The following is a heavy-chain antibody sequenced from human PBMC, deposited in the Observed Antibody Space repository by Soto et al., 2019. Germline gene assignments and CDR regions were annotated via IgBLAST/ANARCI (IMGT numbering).Heavy chain of an antibody. CDR3: ARDDSSSWYVDYYYGMDV. Sequence: GASVKVSCKASGGTFSSYAISWVRQAPGQGLEWMGGISAYNGNTNYAQKLQGRVTMTTDTSTSTAYMELRSLRSDDTAVYYCARDDSSSWYVDYYYGMDVWGQGTTVTAP. V-gene: IGHV1-18*01. J-gene: IGHJ6*02. CDR1: GGTFSSYA. D-gene: IGHD6-13*01. CDR2: ISAYNGNT.